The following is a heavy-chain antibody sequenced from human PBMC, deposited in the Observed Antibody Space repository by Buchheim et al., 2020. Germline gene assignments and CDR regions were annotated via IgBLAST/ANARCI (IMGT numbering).Heavy chain of an antibody. V-gene: IGHV3-30*18. J-gene: IGHJ2*01. Sequence: QVQLVESGGGVVQPGRSLRLSCAASGFTFSSYGMHWVRQAPGKGLEWVAVISYDGSNKYYADSVKGRFTISRDNSKNTLYLQMNSLRAEDTAVYYCAKDRLDEPPYWYFDLWGRGTL. CDR2: ISYDGSNK. D-gene: IGHD3/OR15-3a*01. CDR3: AKDRLDEPPYWYFDL. CDR1: GFTFSSYG.